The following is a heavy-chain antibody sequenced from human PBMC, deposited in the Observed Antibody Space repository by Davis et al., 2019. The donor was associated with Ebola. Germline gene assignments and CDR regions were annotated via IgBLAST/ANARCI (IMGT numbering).Heavy chain of an antibody. J-gene: IGHJ5*02. CDR1: GGSISSYY. D-gene: IGHD2-15*01. CDR3: ARGGVVAATFWFDP. CDR2: IYYSGST. Sequence: MPSETLSLTCTVSGGSISSYYWSWIRQPPGKGLEWIGYIYYSGSTNYNPSLKSRVTISVDTSKNQFSLKLSSVTAADTAVYYCARGGVVAATFWFDPWGQGTLVTVSS. V-gene: IGHV4-59*08.